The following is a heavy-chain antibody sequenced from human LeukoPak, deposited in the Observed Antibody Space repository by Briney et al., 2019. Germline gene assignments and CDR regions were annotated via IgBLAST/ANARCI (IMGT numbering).Heavy chain of an antibody. V-gene: IGHV4-59*01. Sequence: SETLSLTCTVSGGSISSYYWSWIRQPPGKGLEWIGYIYYSGSTNYNPSPKSRVTISVDTSKNQFSLKLSSVTAADTAVYYCARSDPPDYYGMDVWGKGTTVTVSS. CDR2: IYYSGST. CDR3: ARSDPPDYYGMDV. J-gene: IGHJ6*04. CDR1: GGSISSYY.